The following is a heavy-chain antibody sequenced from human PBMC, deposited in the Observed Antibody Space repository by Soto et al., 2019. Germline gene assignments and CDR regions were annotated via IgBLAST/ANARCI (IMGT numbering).Heavy chain of an antibody. D-gene: IGHD1-20*01. CDR1: GYTFTSYG. CDR2: INAGNGNT. J-gene: IGHJ4*03. Sequence: GASVKVSCKASGYTFTSYGISWVRQAPGQRLEWMGWINAGNGNTKYSQKFQGRVTITRDTSASTAYMELSSLRSEDTAVYYCQITRTEGRYFDYWGQGTLVSVSS. V-gene: IGHV1-18*01. CDR3: QITRTEGRYFDY.